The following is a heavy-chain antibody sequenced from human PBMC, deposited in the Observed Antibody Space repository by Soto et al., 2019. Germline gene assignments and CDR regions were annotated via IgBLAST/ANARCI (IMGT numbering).Heavy chain of an antibody. CDR1: GGTFSSYA. Sequence: SVKVSSKASGGTFSSYAISWVRRAPGQGLEWMGGIIPIFGTANYALKFQGRVTTTADESTSTAYLELSSLRSEDTAVYYCARDSSRAVGMDVWGQGTTVTVSS. J-gene: IGHJ6*02. CDR3: ARDSSRAVGMDV. CDR2: IIPIFGTA. V-gene: IGHV1-69*13.